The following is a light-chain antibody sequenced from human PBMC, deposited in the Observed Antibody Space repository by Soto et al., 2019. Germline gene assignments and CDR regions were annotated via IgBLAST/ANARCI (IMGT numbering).Light chain of an antibody. CDR3: QQFAISKT. Sequence: IQMTQSPSTLSASVGDRVTITCRASHNIERWMAWYQQKPGKAPSLLIFDASTLHSGVPSRFSGSGSGTDFTLTISSLQPDDFAAYYCQQFAISKTFGQGTKVDIK. CDR1: HNIERW. J-gene: IGKJ1*01. CDR2: DAS. V-gene: IGKV1-5*01.